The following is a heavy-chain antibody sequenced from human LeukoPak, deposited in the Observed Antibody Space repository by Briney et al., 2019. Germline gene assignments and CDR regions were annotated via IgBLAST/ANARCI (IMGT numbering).Heavy chain of an antibody. D-gene: IGHD6-19*01. J-gene: IGHJ6*03. Sequence: GGSLRLSCAASGFTFSSYWMSWVRQAPGKGLEWVADIKQDGSEKNYVDSVKGRFTISRDNAKNSLYLQMNSLRAEDTAVYYCAKDKGIAVAGFPDDYYMDVWGKGTTVTVSS. CDR1: GFTFSSYW. CDR2: IKQDGSEK. V-gene: IGHV3-7*01. CDR3: AKDKGIAVAGFPDDYYMDV.